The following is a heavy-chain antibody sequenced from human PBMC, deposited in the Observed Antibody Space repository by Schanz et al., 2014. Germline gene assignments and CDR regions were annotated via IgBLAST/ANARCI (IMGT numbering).Heavy chain of an antibody. Sequence: QVQLVQSGPEVEKPGASVKVSCKTSGYTFTEYTMYWLRQAPGQRLEWMGWISAYNGHTDYAQKLQGRVTLTTDTSTSTAYMELRNLRSDDTAVYYCARAKRFGDMDVWGQGTTVTVS. CDR1: GYTFTEYT. CDR3: ARAKRFGDMDV. V-gene: IGHV1-3*01. D-gene: IGHD3-10*01. J-gene: IGHJ6*02. CDR2: ISAYNGHT.